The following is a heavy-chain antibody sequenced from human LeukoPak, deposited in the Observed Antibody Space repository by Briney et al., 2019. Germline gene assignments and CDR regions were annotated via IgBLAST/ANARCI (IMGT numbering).Heavy chain of an antibody. J-gene: IGHJ4*02. D-gene: IGHD5-12*01. Sequence: ASVKVSCKASGYTFTSYAMHWVRQAPGQRLEWMGWINAGNSNTKYSQKFQGRVTITRDTSASTAYMELSSLRSEDTAVYYCARINLVATITHFDYWGQGTLVTVSS. CDR1: GYTFTSYA. CDR2: INAGNSNT. V-gene: IGHV1-3*01. CDR3: ARINLVATITHFDY.